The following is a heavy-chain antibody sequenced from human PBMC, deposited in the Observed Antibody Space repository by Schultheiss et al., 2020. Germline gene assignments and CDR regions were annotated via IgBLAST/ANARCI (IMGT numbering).Heavy chain of an antibody. CDR2: INHSGST. CDR3: ARAPATANDYRYYMDV. D-gene: IGHD2-8*01. J-gene: IGHJ6*03. Sequence: SETLSLTCAVYGESFSGYYWSWIRQPPGKGLEWIGEINHSGSTNYNPSLKSRVTISVDTSKNQFSLKLSSVTAADTAVYYCARAPATANDYRYYMDVWGKGTTVTVSS. V-gene: IGHV4-34*01. CDR1: GESFSGYY.